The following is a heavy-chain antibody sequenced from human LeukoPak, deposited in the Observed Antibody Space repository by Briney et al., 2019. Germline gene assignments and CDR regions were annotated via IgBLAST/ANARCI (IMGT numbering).Heavy chain of an antibody. CDR1: GGSISSYY. Sequence: SETLSLTCTVSGGSISSYYWSWIRQPPGKGLEWIGYTYYSGSTNYNPSLKSRVTISVDTSKNQFSLKLSSVTAADTAVYYCARVRTGVTPYYYYYYYMDVWGKGTTVTISS. V-gene: IGHV4-59*01. CDR3: ARVRTGVTPYYYYYYYMDV. D-gene: IGHD3-10*01. J-gene: IGHJ6*03. CDR2: TYYSGST.